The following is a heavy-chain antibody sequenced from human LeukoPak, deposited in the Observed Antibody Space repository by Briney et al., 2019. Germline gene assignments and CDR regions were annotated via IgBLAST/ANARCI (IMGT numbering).Heavy chain of an antibody. CDR3: ARAVRGAEEAFDI. V-gene: IGHV4-39*07. Sequence: TSETLSLTCSVSDDSMSSSSYYWGWIRQPPGKGLEWLGSIWYTGRTDYSPSLGSRVTMSIDTSKRLFSVRLSSVTAADTAVYYCARAVRGAEEAFDIWGQGTMVTVSS. D-gene: IGHD3-10*01. J-gene: IGHJ3*02. CDR1: DDSMSSSSYY. CDR2: IWYTGRT.